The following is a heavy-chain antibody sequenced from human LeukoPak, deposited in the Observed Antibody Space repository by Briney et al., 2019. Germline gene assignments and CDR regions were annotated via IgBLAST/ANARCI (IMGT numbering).Heavy chain of an antibody. V-gene: IGHV4-34*01. J-gene: IGHJ6*03. D-gene: IGHD1-1*01. CDR1: GGSLSDYY. CDR3: ASQVRLERRYYYYYMGV. Sequence: SETLSLTCAVYGGSLSDYYWSWIRQPPGKGLEWIGEINHSGSTNYNPSLKSRVTISLDTSKNQFSLKLSSVTAADTAVYYCASQVRLERRYYYYYMGVWDKGTTVTVS. CDR2: INHSGST.